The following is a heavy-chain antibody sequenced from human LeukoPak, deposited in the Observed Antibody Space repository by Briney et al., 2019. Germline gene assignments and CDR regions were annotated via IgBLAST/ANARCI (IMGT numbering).Heavy chain of an antibody. Sequence: ASVTVSCKPSGYTFTGYYLHWVRQAPGQGLEWMGWINPNTGATIYAEKFQSRVTMTRDTSIDTAYMEMRSLRSDDTAVYYCARDRVGSGWPRPWYFEFWGQGTLITVSS. J-gene: IGHJ4*02. V-gene: IGHV1-2*02. D-gene: IGHD6-19*01. CDR3: ARDRVGSGWPRPWYFEF. CDR2: INPNTGAT. CDR1: GYTFTGYY.